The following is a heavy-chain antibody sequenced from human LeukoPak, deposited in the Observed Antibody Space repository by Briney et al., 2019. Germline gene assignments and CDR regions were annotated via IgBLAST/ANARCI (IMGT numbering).Heavy chain of an antibody. D-gene: IGHD2-2*02. Sequence: ASVKVSCKASGYTFTGYYMHWVRQAPGQGLEWMGWINPNSGGTNYAQKFQGRVTMTRDTSISTAHMELSRLRSDDTAVYYCASPYCSSTSCYSQAAFDIWGQGTMVTVSS. CDR3: ASPYCSSTSCYSQAAFDI. CDR1: GYTFTGYY. CDR2: INPNSGGT. V-gene: IGHV1-2*02. J-gene: IGHJ3*02.